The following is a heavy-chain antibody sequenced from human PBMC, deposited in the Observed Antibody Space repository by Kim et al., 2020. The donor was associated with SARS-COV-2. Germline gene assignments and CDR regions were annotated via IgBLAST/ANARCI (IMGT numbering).Heavy chain of an antibody. J-gene: IGHJ4*02. CDR2: SS. V-gene: IGHV4-34*01. Sequence: SSNYHPSLTSRVTISVDTSKNQFSLKRSSVTAADPAVYYCARAGTGGFDYWGQGTLVTVSS. CDR3: ARAGTGGFDY. D-gene: IGHD6-19*01.